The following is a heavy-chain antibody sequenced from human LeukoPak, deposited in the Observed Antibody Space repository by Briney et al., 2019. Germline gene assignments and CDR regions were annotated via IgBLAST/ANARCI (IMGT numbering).Heavy chain of an antibody. CDR2: INPTSGST. D-gene: IGHD1-14*01. CDR1: GYTFTSYN. Sequence: ASVKVSCKASGYTFTSYNIHWVRQAPGQGLEWMGLINPTSGSTEYAQKFQGRVTITRDTSKTTVYLEMSSLRSDGTAVYYCVIDIAGGWNYFDDWGQGTLVTVSS. V-gene: IGHV1-46*01. CDR3: VIDIAGGWNYFDD. J-gene: IGHJ4*02.